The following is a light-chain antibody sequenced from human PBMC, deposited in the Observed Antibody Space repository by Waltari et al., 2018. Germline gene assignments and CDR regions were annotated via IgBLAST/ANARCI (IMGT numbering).Light chain of an antibody. CDR3: CSYAGSYSSGV. Sequence: QSALTQPRSVSGSPGQPVTISCTGRSSDVGGSNYVSWYQQHPGKAPKLMIYDVFKRPSGVPDRFSGSKSGNTASLTISGLQTEDEADYFCCSYAGSYSSGVFGTGTTVTVL. V-gene: IGLV2-11*01. CDR2: DVF. CDR1: SSDVGGSNY. J-gene: IGLJ1*01.